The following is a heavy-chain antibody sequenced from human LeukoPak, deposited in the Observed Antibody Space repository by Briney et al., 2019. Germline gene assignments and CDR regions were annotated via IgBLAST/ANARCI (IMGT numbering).Heavy chain of an antibody. CDR1: GFTFRNCW. Sequence: GGSLRLSCAASGFTFRNCWMGWVRQAPGKGLEWVANTKPDGSAEYYADSVRGRFTTSRDNANNFLYLQMNRLRAEDTAVYYCARGGGLNTNFDYWGQGTLVTVSS. V-gene: IGHV3-7*01. CDR3: ARGGGLNTNFDY. D-gene: IGHD2-15*01. J-gene: IGHJ4*02. CDR2: TKPDGSAE.